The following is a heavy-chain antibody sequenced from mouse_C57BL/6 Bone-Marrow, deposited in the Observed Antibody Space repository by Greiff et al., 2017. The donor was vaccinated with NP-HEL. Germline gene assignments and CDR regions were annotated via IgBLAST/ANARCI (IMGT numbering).Heavy chain of an antibody. V-gene: IGHV1-72*01. J-gene: IGHJ2*01. D-gene: IGHD2-13*01. Sequence: QVQLQQPGAELVKPGASVKWSCKASGYTFTSYGMNWGRQGPGRGLGGMGRIAPNNGGTKYNEKFKSKATLTVDKPSSTAYMQLSSLTSEDSAVYYCARGSDFFFDYWCQGTTLTVSS. CDR3: ARGSDFFFDY. CDR1: GYTFTSYG. CDR2: IAPNNGGT.